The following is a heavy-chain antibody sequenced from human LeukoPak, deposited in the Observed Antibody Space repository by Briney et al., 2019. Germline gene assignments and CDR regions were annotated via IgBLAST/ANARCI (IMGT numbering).Heavy chain of an antibody. Sequence: GGSLRLSCTASGFIFSSYGMHWVRQAPGKGLEWVAFIRYDGSPKYYADSVKGRFTISRDNSKNTLFLQMKSLRVEDTAVYYCAKGFSSALLEWLLYDFDLWGQGTLVTVSS. D-gene: IGHD3-3*01. V-gene: IGHV3-30*02. J-gene: IGHJ4*02. CDR3: AKGFSSALLEWLLYDFDL. CDR1: GFIFSSYG. CDR2: IRYDGSPK.